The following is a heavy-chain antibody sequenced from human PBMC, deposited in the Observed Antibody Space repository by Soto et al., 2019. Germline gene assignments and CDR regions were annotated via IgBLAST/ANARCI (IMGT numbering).Heavy chain of an antibody. Sequence: SETLSLTCTVSGGSVSSGSYYWSWIRQPPGKGLEWIGYIYYSGSTNYNPSLKSRVTISVDTSKNQFSLKLSSVTAADTAVYYCARGRGAYYDFWTYGMDVWGQGTTVTVSS. V-gene: IGHV4-61*01. J-gene: IGHJ6*02. D-gene: IGHD3-3*01. CDR1: GGSVSSGSYY. CDR2: IYYSGST. CDR3: ARGRGAYYDFWTYGMDV.